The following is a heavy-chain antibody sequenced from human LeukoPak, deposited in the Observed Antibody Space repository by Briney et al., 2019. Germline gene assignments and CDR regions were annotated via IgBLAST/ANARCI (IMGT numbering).Heavy chain of an antibody. J-gene: IGHJ3*02. CDR1: GGSISSSSYY. CDR2: IYTSGST. V-gene: IGHV4-61*02. D-gene: IGHD3-10*01. CDR3: ARVSPTVLDAFDI. Sequence: SETLSLTCTVSGGSISSSSYYWSWIRQPAGKGLEWIGRIYTSGSTNYNPSLKSRVTMSVDTSKNQFSLKLSSVTAADTAVYYCARVSPTVLDAFDIWGQGTMVTVSS.